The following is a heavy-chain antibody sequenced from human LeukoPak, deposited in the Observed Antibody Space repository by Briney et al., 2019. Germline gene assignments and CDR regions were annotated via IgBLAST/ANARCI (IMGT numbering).Heavy chain of an antibody. CDR3: ARGPGYGGPYYFDY. CDR1: GFTFSSYA. Sequence: GGSLRLSCAASGFTFSSYAMSWVRQAPGKGLEWVSSISSSSSYIYYADSVKGRFTISRDNAKNLLYLQMNSLRAEDTAVYYCARGPGYGGPYYFDYWGQGTLVTVSS. J-gene: IGHJ4*02. V-gene: IGHV3-21*06. CDR2: ISSSSSYI. D-gene: IGHD4-23*01.